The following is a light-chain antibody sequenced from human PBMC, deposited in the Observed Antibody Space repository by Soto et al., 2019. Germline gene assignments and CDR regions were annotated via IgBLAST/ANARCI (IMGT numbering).Light chain of an antibody. CDR2: DNS. J-gene: IGLJ2*01. CDR3: GTWDDSRTVV. Sequence: QSVLTQPPSVSAAPGQKVTISCSGSNSNIGNNYVSWYQQLPGTAPKLLIYDNSKRPSGIPDRFSGSKSGASATLDISGLQTGDGADYYCGTWDDSRTVVFGGGTKLTV. V-gene: IGLV1-51*01. CDR1: NSNIGNNY.